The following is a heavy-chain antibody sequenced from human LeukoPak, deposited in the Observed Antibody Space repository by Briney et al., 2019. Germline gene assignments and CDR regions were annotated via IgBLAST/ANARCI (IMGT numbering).Heavy chain of an antibody. CDR3: ARVRGSYTVTSDYFDY. CDR1: GFTLSSYW. D-gene: IGHD4-17*01. CDR2: INRDGSEK. J-gene: IGHJ4*02. Sequence: PGGSLRLSCSVSGFTLSSYWMTWVRQAPGKGLEWVANINRDGSEKHCVDSVAGRFTASRDNAKNSLYLQMNSLRAEDTAVYYCARVRGSYTVTSDYFDYWGQGTLVTVSS. V-gene: IGHV3-7*01.